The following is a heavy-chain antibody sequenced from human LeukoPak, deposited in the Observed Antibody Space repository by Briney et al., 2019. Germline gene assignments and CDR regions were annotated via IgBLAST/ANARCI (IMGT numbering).Heavy chain of an antibody. CDR3: AKDPNGDYIGTFDI. CDR2: ISSSGSTI. Sequence: GGSLRLSCAASGFTFSDYYMSWIRQAPGKGLEWVSYISSSGSTIYYADSVRGRFTISRDNAKNSLYLQMNSLRAEDTAVYYCAKDPNGDYIGTFDIWGQGTMVTVSS. V-gene: IGHV3-11*01. D-gene: IGHD4-17*01. CDR1: GFTFSDYY. J-gene: IGHJ3*02.